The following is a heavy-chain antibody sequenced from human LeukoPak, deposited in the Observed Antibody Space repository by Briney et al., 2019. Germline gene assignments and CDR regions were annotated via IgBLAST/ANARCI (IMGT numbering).Heavy chain of an antibody. D-gene: IGHD6-13*01. CDR2: IFSRGST. CDR3: TSSSPTSYSDY. V-gene: IGHV3-53*04. Sequence: QPGGSLRLSCAASGFSVGSNYMTWVRQAPGKGLECVSVIFSRGSTYYADSVKGRFTISRHNSENTLCLQMNSLRVEDTAVYYCTSSSPTSYSDYWGQGTLVTVSS. CDR1: GFSVGSNY. J-gene: IGHJ4*02.